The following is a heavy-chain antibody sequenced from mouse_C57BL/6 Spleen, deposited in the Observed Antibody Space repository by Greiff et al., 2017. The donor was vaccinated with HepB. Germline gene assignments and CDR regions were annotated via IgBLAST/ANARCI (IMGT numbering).Heavy chain of an antibody. CDR3: ARNYYGSSYVDYFDY. V-gene: IGHV1-64*01. D-gene: IGHD1-1*01. CDR2: IHPNSGRT. J-gene: IGHJ2*01. CDR1: GYTFTSYW. Sequence: VQLQQPGAELVKPGASVKLSCKASGYTFTSYWMHWVKQRPGQGLEWIGMIHPNSGRTNYNEKFKSKATLTVDKSSSTAYMQLSSLTSEDSAVYYCARNYYGSSYVDYFDYWGQGTTLTVSS.